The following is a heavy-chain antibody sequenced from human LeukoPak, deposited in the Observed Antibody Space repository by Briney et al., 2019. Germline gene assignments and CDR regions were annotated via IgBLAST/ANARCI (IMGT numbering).Heavy chain of an antibody. J-gene: IGHJ4*02. D-gene: IGHD4-17*01. CDR2: IYYNGGT. V-gene: IGHV4-30-2*01. Sequence: MPSETLSLTCTVSGGSISSGGYYWSRIRQPPGKGLEWIGYIYYNGGTFYTPSLKSRVTISIDRSENKFALRLNSVTAADTAVYYCARDQTVTGGFDYWGQGILVTVSS. CDR1: GGSISSGGYY. CDR3: ARDQTVTGGFDY.